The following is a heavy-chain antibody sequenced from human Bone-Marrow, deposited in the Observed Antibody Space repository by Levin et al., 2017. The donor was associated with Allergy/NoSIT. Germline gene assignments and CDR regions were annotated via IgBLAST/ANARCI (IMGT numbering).Heavy chain of an antibody. CDR3: AKGVGYYYDRSGYYFDY. V-gene: IGHV3-9*01. CDR2: ISWNSGSI. Sequence: SLKISCAASGFTFDDYAMHWVRQAPGKGLEWVSGISWNSGSIGYADSVKGRFTISRDNAKNSLYLQMNSLRAEDTALYYCAKGVGYYYDRSGYYFDYWGQGTLVTVSS. J-gene: IGHJ4*02. D-gene: IGHD3-22*01. CDR1: GFTFDDYA.